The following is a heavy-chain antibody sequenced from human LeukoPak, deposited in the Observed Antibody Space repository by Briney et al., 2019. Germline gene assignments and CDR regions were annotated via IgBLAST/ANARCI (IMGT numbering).Heavy chain of an antibody. V-gene: IGHV3-48*04. CDR2: ISAASGTI. Sequence: GGSLRLSCAASGLSVSSNNMRWVRQAPGGGREWLSYISAASGTIYSADSVKGRFTISRDSAGNSLYLQMNSLRAEDTAVYYCTRDLGLRRMIWGRGTLVIVSS. CDR3: TRDLGLRRMI. J-gene: IGHJ2*01. CDR1: GLSVSSNN.